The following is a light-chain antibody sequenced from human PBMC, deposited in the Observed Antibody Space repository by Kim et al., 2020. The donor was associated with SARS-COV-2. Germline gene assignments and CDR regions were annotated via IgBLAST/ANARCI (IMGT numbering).Light chain of an antibody. CDR3: HQYGDSPLT. CDR2: GAS. V-gene: IGKV3-20*01. CDR1: RSVTSIY. Sequence: IVLTQSPDTLSLSPGERATLSCRASRSVTSIYLAWYQHKPGQAPRLLISGASSRATGIPDRFSGSGSGTDFTLTIDRLEAEDFAVYYCHQYGDSPLTFGGGTKVDIK. J-gene: IGKJ4*01.